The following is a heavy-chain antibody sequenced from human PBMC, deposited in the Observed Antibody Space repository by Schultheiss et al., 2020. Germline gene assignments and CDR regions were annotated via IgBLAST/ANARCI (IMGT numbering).Heavy chain of an antibody. Sequence: SETLSLTCTVSGGSVSSGSYYWSWIRQPPGKGLEWIGYIYYSGSTNYNPSLKSRVTISVDTSKNQFSLKLSSVTAADTAVYYCARAQTIRGFDPWGQGTLVTVSS. D-gene: IGHD2-2*02. CDR3: ARAQTIRGFDP. J-gene: IGHJ5*02. CDR2: IYYSGST. CDR1: GGSVSSGSYY. V-gene: IGHV4-61*01.